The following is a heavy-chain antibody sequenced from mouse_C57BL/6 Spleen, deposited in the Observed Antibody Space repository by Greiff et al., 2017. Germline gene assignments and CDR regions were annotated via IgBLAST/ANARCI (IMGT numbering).Heavy chain of an antibody. J-gene: IGHJ2*01. CDR2: IYPRDGST. CDR3: ARRRAGYDEAFDY. CDR1: GYTFTDHT. V-gene: IGHV1-78*01. D-gene: IGHD2-2*01. Sequence: VQLQQSDAELVKPGASVKISCKVSGYTFTDHTIHWMKQRPEQGLEWIGYIYPRDGSTKYNEKFKGKATLTADKSSSTAYMQLNSPTSEDSAVYFCARRRAGYDEAFDYWGQGTTLTVSS.